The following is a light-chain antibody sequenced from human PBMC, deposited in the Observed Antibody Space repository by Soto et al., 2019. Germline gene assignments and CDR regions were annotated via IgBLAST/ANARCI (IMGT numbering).Light chain of an antibody. CDR3: QQSYNSPQT. Sequence: DIQMTQSPSSLSASVGDEVTITCRASQTIMTYLNWYQLKPGKPPRLLIYAASSLQSGVTSRFSGSGSGTDFTLTITSLQPEDFATYSCQQSYNSPQTFGQGTKVESK. CDR1: QTIMTY. V-gene: IGKV1-39*01. CDR2: AAS. J-gene: IGKJ1*01.